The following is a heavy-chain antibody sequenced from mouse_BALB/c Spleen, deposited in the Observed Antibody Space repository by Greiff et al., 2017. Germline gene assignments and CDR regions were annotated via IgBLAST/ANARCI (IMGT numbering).Heavy chain of an antibody. CDR3: ARGDGYDDMDY. J-gene: IGHJ4*01. CDR2: IDPANGNT. Sequence: EVQGVESGAELVKPGASVKLSCTASGFNIKDTYMHWVKQRPEQGLEWIGRIDPANGNTKYDPKFQGKATITADTSSNTAYLQLSSLTSEDTAVYYCARGDGYDDMDYWGQGTSVTVSS. D-gene: IGHD2-2*01. CDR1: GFNIKDTY. V-gene: IGHV14-3*02.